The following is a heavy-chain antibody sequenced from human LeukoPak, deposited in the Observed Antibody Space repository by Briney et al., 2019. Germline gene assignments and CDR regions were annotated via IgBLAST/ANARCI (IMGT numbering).Heavy chain of an antibody. D-gene: IGHD6-6*01. CDR1: GGSISSGGYY. V-gene: IGHV4-30-2*01. Sequence: PSETLSLTCTVSGGSISSGGYYWSWIRQPPGKGLEWIGYIYHSGSTYYNPSLKSRVTISVDRSKNQFSLKLSSVTAADTAVYYCARDGSIAARGDFDYWGQGTLVTVSS. J-gene: IGHJ4*02. CDR3: ARDGSIAARGDFDY. CDR2: IYHSGST.